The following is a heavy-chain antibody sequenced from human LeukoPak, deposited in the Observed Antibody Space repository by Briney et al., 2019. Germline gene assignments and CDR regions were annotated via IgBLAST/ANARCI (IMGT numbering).Heavy chain of an antibody. J-gene: IGHJ4*02. D-gene: IGHD5-24*01. Sequence: SETLSLTCTVSGGSISNSNYYWGWVRQPPGKGLEWMGTIYYSGNTYYTPSLKSRVTISVDTSKNQFPLRLSSVTAADTAVYFCMRHEEEDGYNAKPIDFWGQGTLVTVSS. CDR1: GGSISNSNYY. V-gene: IGHV4-39*01. CDR3: MRHEEEDGYNAKPIDF. CDR2: IYYSGNT.